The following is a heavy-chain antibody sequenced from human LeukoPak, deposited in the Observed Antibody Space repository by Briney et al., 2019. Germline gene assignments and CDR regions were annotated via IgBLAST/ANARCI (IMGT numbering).Heavy chain of an antibody. D-gene: IGHD1-1*01. CDR2: TYYRSKWNN. V-gene: IGHV6-1*01. CDR1: GDTVSTNSAA. J-gene: IGHJ4*02. CDR3: ARGRIGTTRYFVY. Sequence: PSQTLSLTCAVSGDTVSTNSAAWNWIRQSPSRGLEWLGRTYYRSKWNNEYALSVKSRMTVNPDTAKNQFSLQLNSVTPEDTAVYYCARGRIGTTRYFVYWGQGILVTVSS.